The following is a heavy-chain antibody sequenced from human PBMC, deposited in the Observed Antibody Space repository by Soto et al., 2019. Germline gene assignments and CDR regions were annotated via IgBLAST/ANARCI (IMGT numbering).Heavy chain of an antibody. Sequence: GESLKISCKGSGYSFTSYWICWVRQMPGKGLEWMGIIYPGDSDTRYSPSFQGQVTISADKSISTAYLQWSSLKASDTAMYYCARTDIVLVPAAIAYYYYGMDVWGQGTTVTSP. CDR1: GYSFTSYW. CDR2: IYPGDSDT. D-gene: IGHD2-2*02. V-gene: IGHV5-51*01. J-gene: IGHJ6*02. CDR3: ARTDIVLVPAAIAYYYYGMDV.